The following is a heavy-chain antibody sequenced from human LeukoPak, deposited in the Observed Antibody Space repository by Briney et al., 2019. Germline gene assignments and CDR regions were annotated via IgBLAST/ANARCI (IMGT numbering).Heavy chain of an antibody. V-gene: IGHV3-7*01. CDR3: ATDRDNSDWQKRFDS. CDR2: INQDASEI. CDR1: GFTFSTYW. D-gene: IGHD2-21*02. J-gene: IGHJ4*02. Sequence: GGSLRLSCAASGFTFSTYWMNWYRQAPGKGLEWVGNINQDASEINYVDSVKGRFTISRDNAKNSLHLQMNSLRAEDTAVYYCATDRDNSDWQKRFDSWGQGTLVTVSS.